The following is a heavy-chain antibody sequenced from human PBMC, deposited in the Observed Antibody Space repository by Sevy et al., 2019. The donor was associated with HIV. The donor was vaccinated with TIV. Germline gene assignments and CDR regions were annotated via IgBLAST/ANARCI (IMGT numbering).Heavy chain of an antibody. D-gene: IGHD1-26*01. J-gene: IGHJ4*02. CDR1: GFTFSDYY. Sequence: GGSLRLSCAASGFTFSDYYMSWIRQAPGKGVEWVSYISSSGSTIYYADSVKGRFTISRDNAKNSLYLQMNSLRAEDTAVYYCAGGSLSGVDFDYWGQGTLVTVSS. CDR3: AGGSLSGVDFDY. CDR2: ISSSGSTI. V-gene: IGHV3-11*01.